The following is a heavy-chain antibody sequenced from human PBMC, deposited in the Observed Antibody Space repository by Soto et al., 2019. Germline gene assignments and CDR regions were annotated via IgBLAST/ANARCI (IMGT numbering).Heavy chain of an antibody. CDR2: IKKDGSEK. CDR1: GFTFTNYW. D-gene: IGHD7-27*01. Sequence: GSLRLSCAASGFTFTNYWMTWVRQAPGRGLEWVANIKKDGSEKHYVDSVKGRFTISRDNAKNSLYLQINSLRAEDTAVYYCAREIWGPEYWGQGTRVTDSS. J-gene: IGHJ4*02. CDR3: AREIWGPEY. V-gene: IGHV3-7*03.